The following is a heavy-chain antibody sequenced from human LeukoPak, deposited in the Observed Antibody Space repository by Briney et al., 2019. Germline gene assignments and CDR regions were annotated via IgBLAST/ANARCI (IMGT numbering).Heavy chain of an antibody. D-gene: IGHD5-12*01. CDR3: ARTVRQGDIVATIHFDY. CDR2: VNPNSGHT. J-gene: IGHJ4*02. CDR1: GYTFTSYD. V-gene: IGHV1-8*01. Sequence: ASVKVSCKASGYTFTSYDVNWVRQATGQGLEWMGWVNPNSGHTGYAQKFQGRVTMTTNTSISTAYMELSSLRSEDTAVYYCARTVRQGDIVATIHFDYWGQGTLVTVSS.